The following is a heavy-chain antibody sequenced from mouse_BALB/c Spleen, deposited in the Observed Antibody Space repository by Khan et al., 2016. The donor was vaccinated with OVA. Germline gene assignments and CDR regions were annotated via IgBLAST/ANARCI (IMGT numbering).Heavy chain of an antibody. D-gene: IGHD1-1*01. Sequence: EVELVESGGDLVKPEGSLKLSCAASGFTFSTYGMSWVRQTPDKRLEWVATISSGGSYTYYPDSVQGRFTISSDNAKNTLYLLMSSLKSEDTAMFFCARRAYYFDSEGFAYWGQETLDNVSA. J-gene: IGHJ3*01. V-gene: IGHV5-6*01. CDR3: ARRAYYFDSEGFAY. CDR1: GFTFSTYG. CDR2: ISSGGSYT.